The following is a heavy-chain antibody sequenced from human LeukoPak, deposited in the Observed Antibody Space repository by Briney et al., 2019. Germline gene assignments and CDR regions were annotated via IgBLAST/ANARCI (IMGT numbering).Heavy chain of an antibody. CDR1: GYTFTSYG. J-gene: IGHJ4*02. Sequence: ASVKVSCKASGYTFTSYGISWVRQAPGQGLEWMGGIIPIFGTANYAQKFQGRVTITADESTSTAYMELSSLRSEDTAVYYCARERYCSSTSCYMGQLGDNYFDYWGQGTLVTVSS. CDR3: ARERYCSSTSCYMGQLGDNYFDY. V-gene: IGHV1-69*13. D-gene: IGHD2-2*02. CDR2: IIPIFGTA.